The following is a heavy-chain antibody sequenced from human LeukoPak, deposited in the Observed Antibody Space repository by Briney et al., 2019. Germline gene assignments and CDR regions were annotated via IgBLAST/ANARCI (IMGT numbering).Heavy chain of an antibody. Sequence: VQPGRSLRLSCAASGITFSNYGMHWVRQAPGKGLEWVAVISYGGINKYYADSVKGRFTISRDDSKNTLYLQMNSLSADDAAVYYCAKDRALYGSGSYSYFDHWGQGTLVTVSS. V-gene: IGHV3-30*18. CDR2: ISYGGINK. CDR3: AKDRALYGSGSYSYFDH. CDR1: GITFSNYG. D-gene: IGHD3-10*01. J-gene: IGHJ4*02.